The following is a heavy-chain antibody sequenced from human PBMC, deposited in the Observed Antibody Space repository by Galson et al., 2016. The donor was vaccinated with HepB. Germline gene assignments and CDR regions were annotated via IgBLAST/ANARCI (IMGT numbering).Heavy chain of an antibody. CDR2: ISHDGNNK. V-gene: IGHV3-30-3*01. CDR1: GFIFSSYA. D-gene: IGHD6-13*01. Sequence: SLRLSCAASGFIFSSYAMHWVRQAPGKGLEWVAVISHDGNNKYYADSVKGRFTISRDNSKNTLYVQMSSLRPEDKAVYYCARDRGRSSWYSNFDYWGQGTLVTVSS. J-gene: IGHJ4*02. CDR3: ARDRGRSSWYSNFDY.